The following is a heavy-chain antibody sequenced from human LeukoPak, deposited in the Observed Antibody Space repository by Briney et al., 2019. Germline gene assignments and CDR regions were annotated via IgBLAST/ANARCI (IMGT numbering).Heavy chain of an antibody. J-gene: IGHJ4*02. Sequence: ASVKVSCKASGYTFTSYDINWVRQATGQGLEWMGWMNPNSGNTGYAQKFQGRVTMTRNTSISTAYMELSSLRSEDTAAYYCARGPLFGVVIGPLIDYWGQGTLVTVSS. V-gene: IGHV1-8*01. CDR2: MNPNSGNT. CDR1: GYTFTSYD. D-gene: IGHD3-3*01. CDR3: ARGPLFGVVIGPLIDY.